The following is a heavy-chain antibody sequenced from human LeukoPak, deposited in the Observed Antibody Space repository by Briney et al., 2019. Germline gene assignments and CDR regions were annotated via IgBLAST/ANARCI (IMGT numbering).Heavy chain of an antibody. CDR1: GFTFSGFG. V-gene: IGHV3-73*01. Sequence: PGGSLRLSCAVSGFTFSGFGIHWVRQASGKGLEWVGRMRSRSNNYATAYAASVRGRFTISRDDSKNTAYLQMNSLLTEDTAVYYCAKVSGGGLYYDGMDVWGQGTTVTVSS. CDR2: MRSRSNNYAT. D-gene: IGHD1-14*01. J-gene: IGHJ6*02. CDR3: AKVSGGGLYYDGMDV.